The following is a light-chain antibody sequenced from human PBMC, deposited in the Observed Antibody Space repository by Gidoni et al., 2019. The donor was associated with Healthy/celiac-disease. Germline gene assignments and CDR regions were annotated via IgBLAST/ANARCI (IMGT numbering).Light chain of an antibody. V-gene: IGKV3-20*01. CDR2: GAS. CDR3: QQYGSSPLFT. Sequence: EIVLTQSPGTLSLSPGERATLSGRASQSVSSSYLAWYQQKPGQPPRLLIYGASSRATGIPDRFSGSGSGTDFTLTISRLEPEDFAVYYCQQYGSSPLFTFGPGTKVDIK. CDR1: QSVSSSY. J-gene: IGKJ3*01.